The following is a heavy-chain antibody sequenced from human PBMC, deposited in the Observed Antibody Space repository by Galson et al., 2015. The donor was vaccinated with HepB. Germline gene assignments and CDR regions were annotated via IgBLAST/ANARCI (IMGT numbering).Heavy chain of an antibody. CDR2: TYYRSKWYN. CDR3: SRTAPVVASSDSPGDDAFDI. V-gene: IGHV6-1*01. D-gene: IGHD6-19*01. CDR1: GDSVSRNSAA. J-gene: IGHJ3*02. Sequence: CAISGDSVSRNSAAWNWIRQSPSRGLEWLGRTYYRSKWYNDYAVSVKSRVTINPDTSKNQFSLQLNSVTPEDTAVYYCSRTAPVVASSDSPGDDAFDIWAKGQWSPSLQ.